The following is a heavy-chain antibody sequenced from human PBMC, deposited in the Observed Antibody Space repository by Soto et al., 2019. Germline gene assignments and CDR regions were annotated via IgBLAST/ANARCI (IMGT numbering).Heavy chain of an antibody. J-gene: IGHJ6*02. Sequence: EVQLVESGGGLVQPGGSLRLSCVDSGFTFSSYWMSWVRQAPVKGLEWVGNIKQDGSEENYVDSVKGRFTISRDNAKNSMYLQMNSLRVEDTAMYYCARIAASGRGWDVWGQGNTVVVSS. CDR1: GFTFSSYW. CDR3: ARIAASGRGWDV. D-gene: IGHD6-13*01. CDR2: IKQDGSEE. V-gene: IGHV3-7*01.